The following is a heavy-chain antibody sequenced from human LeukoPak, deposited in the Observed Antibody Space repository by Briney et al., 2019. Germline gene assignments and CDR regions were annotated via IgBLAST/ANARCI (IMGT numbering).Heavy chain of an antibody. CDR3: AKYPYSSGWYRGEYFQH. V-gene: IGHV3-30*02. CDR1: GFTFSSYG. CDR2: IRYDGSNK. J-gene: IGHJ1*01. Sequence: PGGSLRLSCAASGFTFSSYGMHWVRQAPGKGLEWVALIRYDGSNKYYADSVKGRFTISRDNSKNTLYLQMNSLRAEDTAVYYCAKYPYSSGWYRGEYFQHWGQGTLVTVSS. D-gene: IGHD6-19*01.